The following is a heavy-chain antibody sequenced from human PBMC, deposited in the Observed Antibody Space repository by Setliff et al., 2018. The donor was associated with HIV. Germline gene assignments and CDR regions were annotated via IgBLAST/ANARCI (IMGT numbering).Heavy chain of an antibody. CDR1: GGSFSGYY. Sequence: SETLSLTCAVYGGSFSGYYWSWIRQPPGKGLEWIGEINHSGSTNYNPSLKSRVTISVDTSKNQFSLKLSSVTAADTAVYYCARVEYLWSPSSGWYHGPFDYWGQGTLVTV. CDR3: ARVEYLWSPSSGWYHGPFDY. J-gene: IGHJ4*02. D-gene: IGHD6-19*01. V-gene: IGHV4-34*01. CDR2: INHSGST.